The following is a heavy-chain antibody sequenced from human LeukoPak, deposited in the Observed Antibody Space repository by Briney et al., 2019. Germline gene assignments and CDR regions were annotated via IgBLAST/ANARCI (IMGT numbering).Heavy chain of an antibody. V-gene: IGHV4-59*12. J-gene: IGHJ5*02. CDR2: IYYSGST. D-gene: IGHD2-15*01. CDR3: ARASCGGGTCYDSRGWFDP. CDR1: GGSISSYY. Sequence: SETPSLTCTVSGGSISSYYWSWIRQPPGKGLEWIGYIYYSGSTNYNPSLKSRVTISDDTSKNQFSLKLRSVTAADTAVYYCARASCGGGTCYDSRGWFDPWGQGTLVTVSS.